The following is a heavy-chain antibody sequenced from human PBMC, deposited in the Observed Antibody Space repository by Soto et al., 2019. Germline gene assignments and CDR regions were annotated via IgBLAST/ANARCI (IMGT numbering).Heavy chain of an antibody. D-gene: IGHD3-10*01. CDR1: GGTFSSYA. CDR3: ARELPGDYYYYGMDV. CDR2: IIPIFGTA. Sequence: GASVKVSCKASGGTFSSYAISWVRQAPGQGLEWMGGIIPIFGTANYAQKFQGRVTITADESTSTAYMELSSLRSEDTAVYYCARELPGDYYYYGMDVWGQGTTVTVSS. V-gene: IGHV1-69*13. J-gene: IGHJ6*02.